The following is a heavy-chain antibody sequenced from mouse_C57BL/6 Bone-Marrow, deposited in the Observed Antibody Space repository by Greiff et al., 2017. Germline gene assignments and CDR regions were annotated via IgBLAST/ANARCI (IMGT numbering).Heavy chain of an antibody. CDR1: GFTFSSYA. V-gene: IGHV5-4*03. Sequence: EVMLVESGGGLVKPGGSLTLSCAASGFTFSSYAMSWVRQTPEKRLEWVATISDGGSYTYYPENVKGRFTISRDHAKNNLYLQMIHLKSEDTAMYYCARDAYYYGSPYYFDYWGQGTTLTVSS. D-gene: IGHD1-1*01. J-gene: IGHJ2*01. CDR3: ARDAYYYGSPYYFDY. CDR2: ISDGGSYT.